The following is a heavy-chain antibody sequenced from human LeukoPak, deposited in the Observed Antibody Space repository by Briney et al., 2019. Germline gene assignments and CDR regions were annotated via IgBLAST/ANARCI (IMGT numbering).Heavy chain of an antibody. D-gene: IGHD4-17*01. CDR3: ARGGPVTTSYWFDP. J-gene: IGHJ5*02. Sequence: SVKVSCEASGGTFSSYTISWVRQAPGQGLEWMGRIIPILGIANYAQKFQGRVTITADKSTSTAYVELSRLRSEDTAVYYCARGGPVTTSYWFDPWGQGTLVTVSS. CDR1: GGTFSSYT. V-gene: IGHV1-69*02. CDR2: IIPILGIA.